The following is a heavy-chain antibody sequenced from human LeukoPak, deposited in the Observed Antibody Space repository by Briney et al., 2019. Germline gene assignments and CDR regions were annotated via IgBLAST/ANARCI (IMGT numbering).Heavy chain of an antibody. CDR2: INAYNGST. J-gene: IGHJ2*01. CDR3: ARAARWLQSRNWYFDL. V-gene: IGHV1-18*01. D-gene: IGHD5-24*01. CDR1: GYTFTSYG. Sequence: RASVTVSLKCSGYTFTSYGFSWVRQPPAQGLEWVGWINAYNGSTNYAQKLQGRVTMTTDTSTSTAYMELRSLRSDDTAVYYCARAARWLQSRNWYFDLWGRGTLVTVSS.